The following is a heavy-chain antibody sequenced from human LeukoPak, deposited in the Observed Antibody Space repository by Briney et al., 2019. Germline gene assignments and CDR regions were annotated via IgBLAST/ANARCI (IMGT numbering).Heavy chain of an antibody. CDR3: ARGNLPTFWSGSGNAFDF. V-gene: IGHV1-8*01. CDR1: GYTFTSYE. D-gene: IGHD3-3*01. Sequence: ASVKVSCKASGYTFTSYEINWVRQATGQGLEWMGWMSPNSGKTGYAQKFQGRVTMTWTTSISTSYLELSSLTSEDTAVYYCARGNLPTFWSGSGNAFDFWGHGTLVTVSS. CDR2: MSPNSGKT. J-gene: IGHJ3*01.